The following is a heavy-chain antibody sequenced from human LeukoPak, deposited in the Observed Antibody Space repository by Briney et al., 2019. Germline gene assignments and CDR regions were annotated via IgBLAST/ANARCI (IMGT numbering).Heavy chain of an antibody. J-gene: IGHJ4*02. Sequence: SETLSLTCAVYGGSFSGYYWSWIRQPPGKGLEWIGEINHGGSTNYNPSLKSRVTISVDTSKNQFTLKLSSVTAADTAVYYCARGRYGWLPFDYWGQGTLVTVSS. CDR1: GGSFSGYY. CDR3: ARGRYGWLPFDY. D-gene: IGHD3-16*01. CDR2: INHGGST. V-gene: IGHV4-34*01.